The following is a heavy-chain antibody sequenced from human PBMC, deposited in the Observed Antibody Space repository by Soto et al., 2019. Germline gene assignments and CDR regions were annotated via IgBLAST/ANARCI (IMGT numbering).Heavy chain of an antibody. Sequence: PGESLKISCKGSGYSFTSYWISWVRQMPGKGLEWMGRIDPSDSYTNYSPSFQGHVTISADKSISTACLQWSSLKASDTAMYYCARTAAAGKYYYGVDVWGQGTTVTVSS. CDR1: GYSFTSYW. CDR2: IDPSDSYT. J-gene: IGHJ6*02. V-gene: IGHV5-10-1*01. CDR3: ARTAAAGKYYYGVDV. D-gene: IGHD6-13*01.